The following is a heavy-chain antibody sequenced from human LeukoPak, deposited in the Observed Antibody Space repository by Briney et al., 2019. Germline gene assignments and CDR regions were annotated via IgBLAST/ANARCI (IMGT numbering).Heavy chain of an antibody. CDR1: GGTFSSYA. V-gene: IGHV1-69*13. D-gene: IGHD5-18*01. CDR2: IIPIFGTA. CDR3: ARGKDTAMVMWDYYYYYMDV. J-gene: IGHJ6*03. Sequence: SVKVSCKASGGTFSSYAISWVRQAPGQGLEWMGGIIPIFGTANYAQKFQGRVTITADESTSTAYMELSSLRSEDTAVYYCARGKDTAMVMWDYYYYYMDVWSKGTTVTVSS.